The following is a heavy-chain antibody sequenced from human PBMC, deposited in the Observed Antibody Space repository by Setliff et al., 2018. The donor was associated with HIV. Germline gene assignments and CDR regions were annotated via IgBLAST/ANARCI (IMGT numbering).Heavy chain of an antibody. CDR1: GASIGRRSDC. CDR3: ARPATISFGVVPSHDAFDI. J-gene: IGHJ3*02. Sequence: SETLSLTCTVSGASIGRRSDCWGWIRQPPGKGLEWIGSFYYSGSTYYNPSLKSRVTISVDTSKNQFSLKLSSVTAADTAVYYCARPATISFGVVPSHDAFDIWGQGTMVTVSS. V-gene: IGHV4-39*01. CDR2: FYYSGST. D-gene: IGHD3-10*01.